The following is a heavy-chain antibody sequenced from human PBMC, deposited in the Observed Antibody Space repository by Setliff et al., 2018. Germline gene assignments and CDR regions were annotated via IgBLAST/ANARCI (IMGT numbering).Heavy chain of an antibody. D-gene: IGHD2-8*01. CDR1: GYTFTSYG. CDR3: ARDLVLLGYQLDY. Sequence: GASVKVSCKASGYTFTSYGISWVRQAPGQGLEWMGIINPSGGSTSYAQKFQGSVTMTRDTSTSTVYMELSSLRSEDTAVYYCARDLVLLGYQLDYWGQGTLVTVSS. V-gene: IGHV1-46*01. J-gene: IGHJ4*02. CDR2: INPSGGST.